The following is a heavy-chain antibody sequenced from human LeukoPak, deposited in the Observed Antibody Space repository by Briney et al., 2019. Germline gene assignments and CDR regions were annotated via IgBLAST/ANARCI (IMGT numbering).Heavy chain of an antibody. J-gene: IGHJ4*02. D-gene: IGHD3-3*01. CDR1: GYTFTGYY. CDR2: INPNCGGT. CDR3: AATGEDFWSGYYLDY. Sequence: ASVTVSCKASGYTFTGYYMHWVRQAPGQGLEWMGWINPNCGGTNYAQKFQGRVTMTGDTSISTAYMELSRLRSDDTAVYYCAATGEDFWSGYYLDYWGQGTLVTVSS. V-gene: IGHV1-2*02.